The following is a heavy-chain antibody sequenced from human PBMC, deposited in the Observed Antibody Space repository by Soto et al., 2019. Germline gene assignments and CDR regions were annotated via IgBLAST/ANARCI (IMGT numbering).Heavy chain of an antibody. CDR2: IIPIFGTA. Sequence: ASVKVSCKASGGTFSSYAISWVRQAPGQGLEWMGGIIPIFGTANYAQKFQGRVTITADESTSTAYMELGSLRSEDTAVYYCARAGGDHTHPGARKRNWFDPWGQGTLVTVSS. CDR1: GGTFSSYA. V-gene: IGHV1-69*13. CDR3: ARAGGDHTHPGARKRNWFDP. J-gene: IGHJ5*02. D-gene: IGHD4-17*01.